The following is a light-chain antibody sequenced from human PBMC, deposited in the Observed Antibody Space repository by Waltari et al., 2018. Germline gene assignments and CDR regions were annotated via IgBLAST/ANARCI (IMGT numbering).Light chain of an antibody. CDR2: KAS. CDR1: QNIDTW. Sequence: DIHLTQSPSTLSASVGDRVTITCRASQNIDTWLAWYQQKPGKAPKLLIYKASYLQSGVPSRFSGRGSGTEFTVTIDSLQPDDFATYHCQQYNSYSCGFGPGTTVDLK. CDR3: QQYNSYSCG. J-gene: IGKJ3*01. V-gene: IGKV1-5*03.